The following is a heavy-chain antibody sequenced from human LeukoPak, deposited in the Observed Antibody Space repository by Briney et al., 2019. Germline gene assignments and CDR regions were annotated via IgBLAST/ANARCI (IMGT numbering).Heavy chain of an antibody. CDR1: GFIFSSYA. J-gene: IGHJ4*02. D-gene: IGHD2-15*01. Sequence: GGSLRLSCAASGFIFSSYAMSWVRQAPGKGLEGVSTISGSGGSTYYADSVKGRFTISRDNSKITVYLQMNSLRAEDTAVYYCANGDCRAGRCSSGAYWGQGTLVTVSS. CDR2: ISGSGGST. V-gene: IGHV3-23*01. CDR3: ANGDCRAGRCSSGAY.